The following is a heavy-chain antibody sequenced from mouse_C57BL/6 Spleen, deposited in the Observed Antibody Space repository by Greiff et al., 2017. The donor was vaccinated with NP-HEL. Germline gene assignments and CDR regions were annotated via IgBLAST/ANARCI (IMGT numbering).Heavy chain of an antibody. CDR3: ARSGYDYDGFAY. V-gene: IGHV1-52*01. CDR2: IDPSDSET. Sequence: QVQLQQPGAELVRPGSSVKLSCKASGYTFTSYWMHWVKQRPIQGLEWIGNIDPSDSETHYNQKFKDKATLTVDKSSSTAYMQLSSLTSEDSAVYYCARSGYDYDGFAYWGQGTLVTVSA. D-gene: IGHD2-4*01. J-gene: IGHJ3*01. CDR1: GYTFTSYW.